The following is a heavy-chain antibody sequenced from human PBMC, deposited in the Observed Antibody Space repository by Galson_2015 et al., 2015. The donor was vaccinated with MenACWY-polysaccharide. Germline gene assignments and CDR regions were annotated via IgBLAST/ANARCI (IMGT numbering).Heavy chain of an antibody. CDR1: EYTFTSYE. J-gene: IGHJ4*02. D-gene: IGHD5-18*01. CDR3: ARAGYKASDY. Sequence: SVKVSCKASEYTFTSYEINWVRQAPGQGLEWMGWMNPNSGNIGYAQKFLGKFTMTRDTSIGTAYMELNDLRPEHTAVYYCARAGYKASDYWGQGTLVTVSS. V-gene: IGHV1-8*01. CDR2: MNPNSGNI.